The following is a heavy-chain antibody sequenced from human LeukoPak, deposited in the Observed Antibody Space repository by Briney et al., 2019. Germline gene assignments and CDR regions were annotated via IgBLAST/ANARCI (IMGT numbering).Heavy chain of an antibody. Sequence: GGSLRLSCAASGFTFTTYWMHWVRQAPGKGLVWASHINSDGSITSYADSVKGRFTISRDNAKNTLYLQMNSLRAEDTAVYYCARDAVDTANAVWGQGTTVTVSS. J-gene: IGHJ6*02. CDR3: ARDAVDTANAV. CDR2: INSDGSIT. CDR1: GFTFTTYW. V-gene: IGHV3-74*01. D-gene: IGHD5-18*01.